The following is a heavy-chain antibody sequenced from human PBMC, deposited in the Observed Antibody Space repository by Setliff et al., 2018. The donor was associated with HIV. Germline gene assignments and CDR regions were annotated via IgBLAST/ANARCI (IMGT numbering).Heavy chain of an antibody. CDR2: IFYTGST. CDR3: GRQVPVPGVAVTPIDY. D-gene: IGHD3-22*01. V-gene: IGHV4-59*08. J-gene: IGHJ4*02. Sequence: PSETLSLTCTVSGGSISSYYWTWLRQFPGKGLEWIGFIFYTGSTTYNPSLNSRVTISVDTSKNQFSLKLSSVTAADTAVYYCGRQVPVPGVAVTPIDYWGQGTQVTVSS. CDR1: GGSISSYY.